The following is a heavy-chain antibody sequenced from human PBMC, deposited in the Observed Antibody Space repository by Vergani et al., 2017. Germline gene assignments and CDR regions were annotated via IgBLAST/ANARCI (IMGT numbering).Heavy chain of an antibody. CDR2: ISWNSGSI. J-gene: IGHJ4*02. CDR3: AKDILTVVKGGIDY. V-gene: IGHV3-9*01. CDR1: GFTFDDYA. Sequence: EVQLVESGGGLVQPGRSLRLSCAASGFTFDDYAMHWVRQAPGKGLEWVSGISWNSGSIGYADSVKGRFTISRDNAKNSLYLQMNSLRAEDTALYYCAKDILTVVKGGIDYWGQGTLVTVSS. D-gene: IGHD4-23*01.